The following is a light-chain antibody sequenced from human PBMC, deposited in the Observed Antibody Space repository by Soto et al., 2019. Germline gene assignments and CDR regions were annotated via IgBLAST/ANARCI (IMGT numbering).Light chain of an antibody. Sequence: EIVLTKSPATLSLSPGERATLSCRASPSVSSYLAWYQQKPGQAPRLLIYDASNRATGIPARFSGSGSGTDFTLTISSLEPEDFAVYYCQQRSNWLSWTFGQGTKVDIK. CDR3: QQRSNWLSWT. V-gene: IGKV3-11*01. CDR2: DAS. CDR1: PSVSSY. J-gene: IGKJ1*01.